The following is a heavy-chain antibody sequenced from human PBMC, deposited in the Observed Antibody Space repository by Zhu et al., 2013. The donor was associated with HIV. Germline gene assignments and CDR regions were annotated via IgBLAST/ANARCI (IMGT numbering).Heavy chain of an antibody. CDR1: GGSFSGYY. CDR3: ARLGGSGSYYNGYYYYYGMDV. V-gene: IGHV4-34*01. D-gene: IGHD3-10*01. CDR2: INHSGST. Sequence: VQLQQWGAGLLKPSETLSLTCAVYGGSFSGYYWSWIRQPPGKGLEWIGEINHSGSTNYNPSLKSRVTISVGTSKNQFSLKLSSVTAADTAVYYCARLGGSGSYYNGYYYYYGMDVWGQGTTVTVSS. J-gene: IGHJ6*02.